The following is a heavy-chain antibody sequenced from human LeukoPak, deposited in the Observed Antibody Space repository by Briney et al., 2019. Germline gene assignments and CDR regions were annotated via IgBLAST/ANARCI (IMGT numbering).Heavy chain of an antibody. CDR2: IIPILGIA. Sequence: ASVNVSCKASGGTFSRYAISGLRQAPGQGLEWMGRIIPILGIANYAQKFQGRVTITADKSTSTAYMELSSLRSEDTAVYYCAREGGPGVISHWLDPWGQGTLVTVSS. D-gene: IGHD3-10*01. CDR1: GGTFSRYA. V-gene: IGHV1-69*04. J-gene: IGHJ5*02. CDR3: AREGGPGVISHWLDP.